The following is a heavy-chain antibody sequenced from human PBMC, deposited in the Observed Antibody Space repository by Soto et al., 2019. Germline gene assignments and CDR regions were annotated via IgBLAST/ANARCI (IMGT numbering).Heavy chain of an antibody. CDR1: GGSISSSSYY. J-gene: IGHJ6*02. CDR2: IYYSGST. V-gene: IGHV4-39*01. D-gene: IGHD3-9*01. Sequence: SETLSLTCTVSGGSISSSSYYWGWIRQPPGKGLEWIGSIYYSGSTYYNPSLKSRVTISVDTSKNQFSLKLSSVAAADTAVYYCARHLRYYDILTRSFYYYYYGMDVRGQGTTVTVSS. CDR3: ARHLRYYDILTRSFYYYYYGMDV.